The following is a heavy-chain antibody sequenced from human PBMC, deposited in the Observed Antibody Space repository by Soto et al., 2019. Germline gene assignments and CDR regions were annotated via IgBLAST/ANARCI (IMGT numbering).Heavy chain of an antibody. CDR2: IKQDGSEK. CDR3: ARDPGTSGPGYFDY. Sequence: PGGSLRVCCAASGFTFSNYWMSWVRQAPGKGLEWVANIKQDGSEKYYVDSVKGRFTISRDNAKNSLYLQMNSLRAEDTAVFYCARDPGTSGPGYFDYWGPGTLVTVSS. V-gene: IGHV3-7*03. CDR1: GFTFSNYW. J-gene: IGHJ4*02. D-gene: IGHD3-10*01.